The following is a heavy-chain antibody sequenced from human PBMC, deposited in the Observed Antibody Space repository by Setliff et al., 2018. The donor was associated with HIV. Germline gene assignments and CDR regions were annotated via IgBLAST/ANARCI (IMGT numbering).Heavy chain of an antibody. D-gene: IGHD5-12*01. CDR2: INYSGST. Sequence: PSETLSLTCVVYGGSFSDYYWTWIRQPPEKGLEWIGKINYSGSTDYNSSLRSRVTISVDTSKSQFSLRLTSVTAADTAIYYCARQVSIPGVAITPVDYWGQGALVTVSS. J-gene: IGHJ4*02. V-gene: IGHV4-34*01. CDR1: GGSFSDYY. CDR3: ARQVSIPGVAITPVDY.